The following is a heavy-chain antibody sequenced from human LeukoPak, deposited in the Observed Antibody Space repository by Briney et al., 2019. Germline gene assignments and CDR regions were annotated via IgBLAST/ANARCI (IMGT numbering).Heavy chain of an antibody. CDR1: GYTFTGYY. CDR3: TRPYYDFWSGYADNWFDP. J-gene: IGHJ5*02. D-gene: IGHD3-3*01. CDR2: INPNSGGT. V-gene: IGHV1-2*02. Sequence: GASVKVSCKASGYTFTGYYMHRVRQAPGQGLEWMGWINPNSGGTNYAQKFQGRVTMTRDTSISTAYTELSRLRSDDTAVYYCTRPYYDFWSGYADNWFDPWGQGTLVTVSS.